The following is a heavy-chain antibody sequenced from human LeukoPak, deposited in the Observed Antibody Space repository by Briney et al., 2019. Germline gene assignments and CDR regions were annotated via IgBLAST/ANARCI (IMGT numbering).Heavy chain of an antibody. V-gene: IGHV3-23*01. D-gene: IGHD3-3*01. CDR1: GFTFSDYA. CDR2: ISGSGGTT. J-gene: IGHJ4*02. CDR3: ASPSWSGYYYYFDY. Sequence: GGSLRLSCAASGFTFSDYAMSWVRQAPGKGLEWVSGISGSGGTTYYADSVKGRFTISRDNSKNTLYLQMNSLRAEDTAVYYCASPSWSGYYYYFDYWGQGTLVTVSS.